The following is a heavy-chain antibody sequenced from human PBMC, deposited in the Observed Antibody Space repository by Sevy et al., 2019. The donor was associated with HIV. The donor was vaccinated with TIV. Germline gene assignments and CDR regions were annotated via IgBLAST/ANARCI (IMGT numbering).Heavy chain of an antibody. CDR2: INSDGSST. CDR3: AREDGYKILDY. J-gene: IGHJ4*02. CDR1: GFTFSSYW. D-gene: IGHD5-12*01. Sequence: GGSLRLSCAASGFTFSSYWMHWVRQAPGKGLVWVSRINSDGSSTSYADSVKGRFTISRDNAKNTLYLQMNSLRPEDTAVYYCAREDGYKILDYWGQGTLVTVSS. V-gene: IGHV3-74*01.